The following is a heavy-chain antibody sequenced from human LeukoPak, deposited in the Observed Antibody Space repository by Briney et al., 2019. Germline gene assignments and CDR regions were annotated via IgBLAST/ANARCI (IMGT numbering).Heavy chain of an antibody. Sequence: GGSLRLSCAASGFTFSAYAMNWVRQAPGKGLGWAPSIIGRGTSAFYTDSVKGRFTISRDNSKNTLYLQMNSLTAADTAVYYCAKPSGNVVAVPMDVWGQGTTVIVSS. CDR1: GFTFSAYA. CDR3: AKPSGNVVAVPMDV. V-gene: IGHV3-23*01. J-gene: IGHJ6*02. D-gene: IGHD2-15*01. CDR2: IIGRGTSA.